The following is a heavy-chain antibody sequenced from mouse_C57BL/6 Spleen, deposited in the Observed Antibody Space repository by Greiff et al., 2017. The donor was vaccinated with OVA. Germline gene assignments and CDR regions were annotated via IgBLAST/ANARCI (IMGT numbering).Heavy chain of an antibody. V-gene: IGHV1-55*01. CDR3: ARSTLYYYGSSYWYFDV. Sequence: VKLMESGAELVKPGASVKMSCKASGYTFTSYWITWVKQRPGQGLEWIGDIYPGSGSTNYNEKFKSKATLTVDTSSSTAYMQLSSLTSEDSAVYYCARSTLYYYGSSYWYFDVWGTGTTVTVSS. CDR2: IYPGSGST. D-gene: IGHD1-1*01. CDR1: GYTFTSYW. J-gene: IGHJ1*03.